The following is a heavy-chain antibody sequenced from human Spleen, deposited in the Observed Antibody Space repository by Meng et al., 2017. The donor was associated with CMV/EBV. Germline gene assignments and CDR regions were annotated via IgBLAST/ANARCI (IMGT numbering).Heavy chain of an antibody. D-gene: IGHD1-26*01. V-gene: IGHV3-74*01. CDR1: GFTFSGYW. J-gene: IGHJ4*02. CDR2: INGDGTST. CDR3: ARDVVGATG. Sequence: GGSLRLSCAASGFTFSGYWMYWVRQAPGKGLVWVLRINGDGTSTSYADSVKGRFTISRDNAENTLYLQMNSVRAEDTALYYCARDVVGATGWGQGTLVTVSS.